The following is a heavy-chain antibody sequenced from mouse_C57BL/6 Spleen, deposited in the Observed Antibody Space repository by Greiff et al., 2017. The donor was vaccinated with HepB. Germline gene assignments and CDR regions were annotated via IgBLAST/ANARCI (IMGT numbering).Heavy chain of an antibody. J-gene: IGHJ4*01. Sequence: VQLQESGAELVKPGASVKISCKASGYAFSSYWMEWVKQRPGKGLEWIGQIYPGDGDTNYNGKFKGKATLTADKSSSTAYMQLSSLTSEDSAVYFCARDWDVGNAMDYLGQGTSVTVSS. CDR1: GYAFSSYW. CDR3: ARDWDVGNAMDY. V-gene: IGHV1-80*01. D-gene: IGHD4-1*01. CDR2: IYPGDGDT.